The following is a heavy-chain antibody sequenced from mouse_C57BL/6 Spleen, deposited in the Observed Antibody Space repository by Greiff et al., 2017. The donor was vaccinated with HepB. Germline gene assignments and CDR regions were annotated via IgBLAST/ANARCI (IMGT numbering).Heavy chain of an antibody. J-gene: IGHJ2*01. V-gene: IGHV5-4*01. CDR2: ISDGGSYT. Sequence: DVHLVESGGGLVKPGGSLKLSCAASGFTFSSYAMSWVRQTPEKRLEWVATISDGGSYTYYPDNVKGRFTISRDNAKNNLYLQMSHLKSEDTAMYYCARGWLLRGEYYFDYWGQGTTLTVSS. CDR3: ARGWLLRGEYYFDY. D-gene: IGHD2-3*01. CDR1: GFTFSSYA.